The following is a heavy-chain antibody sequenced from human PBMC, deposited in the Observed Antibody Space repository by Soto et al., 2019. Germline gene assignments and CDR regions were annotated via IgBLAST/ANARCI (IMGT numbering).Heavy chain of an antibody. J-gene: IGHJ6*02. CDR2: IYYSGST. CDR3: ATGGVYGSGYSRSYYYYGMDV. CDR1: GGSISSGDYY. V-gene: IGHV4-30-4*01. Sequence: QVQLQESGPGLVKPSQTLSLTCTVSGGSISSGDYYWSWIRQPPGKGLEWIGYIYYSGSTYYNPSRKSRVTISLDTSKKQCSLKLSSVTAADTAVYYCATGGVYGSGYSRSYYYYGMDVWGQGTTVTVSS. D-gene: IGHD3-3*01.